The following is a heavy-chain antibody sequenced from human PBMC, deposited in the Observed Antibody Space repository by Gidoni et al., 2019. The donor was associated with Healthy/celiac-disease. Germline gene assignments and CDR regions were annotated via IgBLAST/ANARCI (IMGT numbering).Heavy chain of an antibody. CDR1: GFTFSSYS. D-gene: IGHD3-16*01. CDR3: ARDNRGGSWYFDL. Sequence: EVQLVESGGGLVKPGGSLRRSCAASGFTFSSYSMNWVRQPPGKGLEWVSSISSSSSYIYYADSVKGRFTISRDNAKNSLYLQMNSLRAEDTAVYYCARDNRGGSWYFDLWGRGTLVTVSS. CDR2: ISSSSSYI. V-gene: IGHV3-21*01. J-gene: IGHJ2*01.